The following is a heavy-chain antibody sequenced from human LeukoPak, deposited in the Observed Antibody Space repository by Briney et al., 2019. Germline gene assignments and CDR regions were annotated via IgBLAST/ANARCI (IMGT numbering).Heavy chain of an antibody. CDR2: IYYSGST. V-gene: IGHV4-30-4*01. CDR1: GGSISSGDYY. J-gene: IGHJ4*02. Sequence: SETLSLTCTVSGGSISSGDYYWSWIRQPPGKGLEWIGYIYYSGSTYYNPSLKSRVTISVDTSKNQFSLKLSSVTAADTAVYYCAREYYDILTGSKFDYWGQGTLVTVSS. CDR3: AREYYDILTGSKFDY. D-gene: IGHD3-9*01.